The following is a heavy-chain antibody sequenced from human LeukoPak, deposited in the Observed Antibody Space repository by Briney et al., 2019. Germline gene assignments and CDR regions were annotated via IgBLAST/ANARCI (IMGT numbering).Heavy chain of an antibody. Sequence: GGSLRLSCEASGFTFSTYNMNWVRQAPGKRLEWVSSITSSSSYAFYADSVKGRFTISRDNAKNSLYLQMNSLRAEDTAIYYCARAWAAAGSMDVWGKGTTVTISS. CDR2: ITSSSSYA. J-gene: IGHJ6*03. CDR3: ARAWAAAGSMDV. V-gene: IGHV3-21*01. D-gene: IGHD6-13*01. CDR1: GFTFSTYN.